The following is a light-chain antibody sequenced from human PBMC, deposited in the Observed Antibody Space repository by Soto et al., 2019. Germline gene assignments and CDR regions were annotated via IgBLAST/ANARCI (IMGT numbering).Light chain of an antibody. CDR1: QSVSSSY. J-gene: IGKJ4*01. Sequence: EIVLTQSPGTLSLSPGERATLSCRASQSVSSSYLAWYRQKPGQAPRLLIYDASSRATGVPDRFSGSGSGTDFTLTISGLEPEDLAVYYCQQYGSSFLTFGGGTKVEIK. V-gene: IGKV3-20*01. CDR3: QQYGSSFLT. CDR2: DAS.